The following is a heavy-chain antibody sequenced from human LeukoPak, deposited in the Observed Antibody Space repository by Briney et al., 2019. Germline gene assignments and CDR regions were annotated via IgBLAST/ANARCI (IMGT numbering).Heavy chain of an antibody. CDR3: ATVNRIAAPT. Sequence: PGGSLRLSCAASGLTFSNCAMYWVRQAPGKGLEWVAFISYDGSNKYYADSVKGRFTISRDNSKNTLYLQMNSLRAEDTAVYYCATVNRIAAPTWGQGTLVTVSS. V-gene: IGHV3-30-3*01. J-gene: IGHJ5*02. CDR2: ISYDGSNK. D-gene: IGHD1-14*01. CDR1: GLTFSNCA.